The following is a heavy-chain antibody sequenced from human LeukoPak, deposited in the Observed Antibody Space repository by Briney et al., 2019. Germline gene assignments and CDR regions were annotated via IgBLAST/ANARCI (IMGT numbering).Heavy chain of an antibody. J-gene: IGHJ4*02. CDR3: ARGGVVVVAAKVDYFDY. CDR1: GGSISSGSYY. CDR2: IYTSGST. Sequence: SQTLSLTCTVSGGSISSGSYYWSWIRQPAGKGLEWIGRIYTSGSTNYNPSLKSRVTISVDTSKNQFSLKLSSVTAADTAAYYCARGGVVVVAAKVDYFDYWGQGTLVIVSS. D-gene: IGHD2-15*01. V-gene: IGHV4-61*02.